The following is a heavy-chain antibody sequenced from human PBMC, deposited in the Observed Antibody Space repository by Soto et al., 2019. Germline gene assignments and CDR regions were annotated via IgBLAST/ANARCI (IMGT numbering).Heavy chain of an antibody. Sequence: EVQLLESGGGLVQPGGSLSLSCAASGFTFSSYAMSWVRQTPGEGLEWVSGVLGGGGSTFYADSVKGRFTISRDTSKNTLYLQMNSLRAEDTAIYYCARKGPPRDAFDIWGQGTTVTVSS. CDR3: ARKGPPRDAFDI. CDR1: GFTFSSYA. CDR2: VLGGGGST. V-gene: IGHV3-23*01. J-gene: IGHJ3*02.